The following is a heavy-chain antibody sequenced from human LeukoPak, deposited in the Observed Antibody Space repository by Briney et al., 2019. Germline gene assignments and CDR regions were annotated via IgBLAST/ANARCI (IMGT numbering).Heavy chain of an antibody. D-gene: IGHD1-26*01. CDR2: NSSSGGST. CDR3: AKAPKRVVGATRGYYFDY. CDR1: GFTFSSYA. V-gene: IGHV3-23*01. Sequence: GGSLRLSCAASGFTFSSYAMSLVRPAPGKGLEWVSANSSSGGSTYYADSVKGRFTISRYNSKNTLYLQMNSLRAEDTAVYYCAKAPKRVVGATRGYYFDYWGQGTLVTVSS. J-gene: IGHJ4*02.